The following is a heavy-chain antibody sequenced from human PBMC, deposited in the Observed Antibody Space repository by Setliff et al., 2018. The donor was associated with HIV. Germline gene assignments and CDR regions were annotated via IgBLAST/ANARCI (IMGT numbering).Heavy chain of an antibody. Sequence: SETLSLTCTVSGYSISSGYYWGWIRQPPGKGLEWIGYIYYSGSTNYNPSLKSRVTISVDTSKNQFSLKLSSVTAADTAVYYCAREEGDAFDIWGQGTMVTVSS. J-gene: IGHJ3*02. CDR2: IYYSGST. V-gene: IGHV4-38-2*02. CDR1: GYSISSGYY. CDR3: AREEGDAFDI.